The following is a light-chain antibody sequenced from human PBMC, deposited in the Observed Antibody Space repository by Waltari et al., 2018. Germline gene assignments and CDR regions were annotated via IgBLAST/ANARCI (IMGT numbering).Light chain of an antibody. CDR3: SSYTNSGTLGV. CDR1: SSDVGGYNY. J-gene: IGLJ3*02. Sequence: QSALTQPASVSGSPGQSITISCTGTSSDVGGYNYVSWYQQHPGKAPKLMIYEVTNRPSWVSNRFSGSKSGNTASLTISGLQAEDDADYYCSSYTNSGTLGVFGGGTKLTVL. V-gene: IGLV2-14*01. CDR2: EVT.